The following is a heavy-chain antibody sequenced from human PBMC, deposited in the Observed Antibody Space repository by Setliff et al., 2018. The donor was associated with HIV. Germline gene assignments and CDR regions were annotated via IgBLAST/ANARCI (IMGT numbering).Heavy chain of an antibody. D-gene: IGHD5-12*01. J-gene: IGHJ4*02. CDR2: VYYTGES. Sequence: SETLSLTCTVSGGSVTSSTYYWGWIRQPPGRGLEWLGYVYYTGESFYKPSLGGRVTILQDKSKNQFSLELRSVTAADTAVYYCASASVGGASPFDSWGPGTLVTVSS. CDR3: ASASVGGASPFDS. CDR1: GGSVTSSTYY. V-gene: IGHV4-61*05.